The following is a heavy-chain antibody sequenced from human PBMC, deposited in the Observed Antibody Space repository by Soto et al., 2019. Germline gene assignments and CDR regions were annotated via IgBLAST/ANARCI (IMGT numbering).Heavy chain of an antibody. D-gene: IGHD6-25*01. CDR3: AREWQRGTDY. CDR1: GVTFSSYA. V-gene: IGHV1-69*05. J-gene: IGHJ4*02. Sequence: SVKVSCKASGVTFSSYAISWVRQAPGQGLEWMGGIIPIFGTANYAQKFQGRVTMTRDTSINTAYMELSRLTSDDTGVYYCAREWQRGTDYWGQGALVTVYS. CDR2: IIPIFGTA.